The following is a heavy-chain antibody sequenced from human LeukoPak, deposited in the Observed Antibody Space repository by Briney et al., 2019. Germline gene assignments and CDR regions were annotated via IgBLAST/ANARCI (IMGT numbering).Heavy chain of an antibody. Sequence: PSETLSLTCTVSGGSISSDYWSWIRQPPGKGLEWIGYISYSGSTNYNPSLKSRVTISVDTSKNQFSLKLSSVTAADTAVYYCARRLEMATVHFDYWGQGTLVTVSS. J-gene: IGHJ4*02. CDR3: ARRLEMATVHFDY. CDR2: ISYSGST. D-gene: IGHD5-24*01. V-gene: IGHV4-59*08. CDR1: GGSISSDY.